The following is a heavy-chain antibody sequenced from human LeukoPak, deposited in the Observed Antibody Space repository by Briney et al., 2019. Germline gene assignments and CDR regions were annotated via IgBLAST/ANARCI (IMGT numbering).Heavy chain of an antibody. CDR3: TRATAGFDY. J-gene: IGHJ4*02. V-gene: IGHV3-13*01. CDR1: GFTFSRYG. CDR2: IGTAGAT. Sequence: GGSLRLSCAASGFTFSRYGTHWVRQTTGKGLEWVSGIGTAGATFYPGSVKGRFTISRENAKNSLYLQMNNLRAGDTAVYYCTRATAGFDYWGQGTLVTVSS.